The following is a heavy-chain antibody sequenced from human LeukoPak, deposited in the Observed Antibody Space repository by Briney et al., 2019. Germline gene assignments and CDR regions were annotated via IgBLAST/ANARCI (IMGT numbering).Heavy chain of an antibody. D-gene: IGHD6-13*01. V-gene: IGHV3-13*01. J-gene: IGHJ6*03. CDR3: ARSPTSSSWYTNYYYYMDV. CDR1: GFTFSSYW. CDR2: IGTAGDT. Sequence: GGSLRLSCAASGFTFSSYWMHWVRQATGKGLEWVSAIGTAGDTYYPGSVKGRFTISRENAKNSLYLQMNSLRAGDTAVYYCARSPTSSSWYTNYYYYMDVWGKGTTVTVSS.